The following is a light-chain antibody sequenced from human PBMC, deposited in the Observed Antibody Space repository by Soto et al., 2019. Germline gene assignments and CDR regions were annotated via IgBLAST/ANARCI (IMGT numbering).Light chain of an antibody. CDR3: QPYCANSPWT. Sequence: DIQVTQSPSTLSASVGDRVTITCRASQSISTWLAWFQQKPGKAPKVLISKASTLESGVPSRFSGDGFGTEFTLSISSLLTEDLSTYYCQPYCANSPWTFGQGTKVEIQ. CDR1: QSISTW. J-gene: IGKJ1*01. V-gene: IGKV1-5*03. CDR2: KAS.